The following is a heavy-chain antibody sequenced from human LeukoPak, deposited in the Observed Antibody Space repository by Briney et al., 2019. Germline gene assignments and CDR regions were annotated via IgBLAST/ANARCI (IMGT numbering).Heavy chain of an antibody. J-gene: IGHJ4*02. V-gene: IGHV3-30*03. CDR3: ARRNPATDY. CDR1: GFTFSSYG. Sequence: GGSLRLSCAASGFTFSSYGMHWVRQAPGKGLEWVAVISYDGSNKYYADSVKGRFTISRDNSKNTLYLQMNSLRAEDTAVYYCARRNPATDYWGQGTLVTVSS. CDR2: ISYDGSNK.